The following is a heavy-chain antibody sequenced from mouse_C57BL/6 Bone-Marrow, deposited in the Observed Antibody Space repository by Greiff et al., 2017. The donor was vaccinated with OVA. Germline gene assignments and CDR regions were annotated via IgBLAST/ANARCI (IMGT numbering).Heavy chain of an antibody. CDR2: ISYDGSN. CDR3: ARWWLLPAY. V-gene: IGHV3-6*01. D-gene: IGHD2-3*01. Sequence: EVKLMESGPGLVKPSQSLSLTCSVTGYSITSGYYWNWIRQFPGNKLEWMGYISYDGSNNYNPSLKNRISITRDTSKNQFFLKLNSVTTEDTATYYCARWWLLPAYWGQGTLVTVSA. J-gene: IGHJ3*01. CDR1: GYSITSGYY.